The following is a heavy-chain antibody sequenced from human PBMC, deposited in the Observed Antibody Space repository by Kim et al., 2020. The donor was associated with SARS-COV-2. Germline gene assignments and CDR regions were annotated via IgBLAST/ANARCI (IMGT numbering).Heavy chain of an antibody. J-gene: IGHJ4*02. Sequence: GWSLRLSCVVSGFSFTTNWMSWVRQAPGKGLEWVAKIKEDGTEKYYGYSVEGRFTISRDNPKNSLYLQMNSLSAEDTAVYYCARDRRYSLDYWGQGTLVTVSS. CDR3: ARDRRYSLDY. V-gene: IGHV3-7*01. CDR2: IKEDGTEK. D-gene: IGHD2-15*01. CDR1: GFSFTTNW.